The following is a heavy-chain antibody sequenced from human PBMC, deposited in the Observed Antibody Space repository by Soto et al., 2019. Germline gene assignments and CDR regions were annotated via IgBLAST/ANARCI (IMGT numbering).Heavy chain of an antibody. V-gene: IGHV5-51*01. CDR1: GYSFVNYG. CDR2: IYPGDSDT. Sequence: PVESKRISCRGSGYSFVNYGSGWVRQIPGKGLEWMGIIYPGDSDTRYSPSFQGQVTISADKSISTAYLQWSSLKASDTAMYYCARTAAAGKYYYGVDVWGQGTTVTVSS. CDR3: ARTAAAGKYYYGVDV. D-gene: IGHD6-13*01. J-gene: IGHJ6*02.